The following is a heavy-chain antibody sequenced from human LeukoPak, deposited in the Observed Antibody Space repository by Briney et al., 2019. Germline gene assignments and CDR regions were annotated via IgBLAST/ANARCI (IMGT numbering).Heavy chain of an antibody. CDR2: TYQRSKWYN. Sequence: SQTLSLTCAISGDSLSINSAAWNWIRQSPSRGLEWLGRTYQRSKWYNDYAVSVKSRITINPDISKNQFSLQLNSVTPEDTAVYYCAGSPSPYSSGWYFDYWGQGTLVTVSS. D-gene: IGHD6-19*01. V-gene: IGHV6-1*01. J-gene: IGHJ4*02. CDR3: AGSPSPYSSGWYFDY. CDR1: GDSLSINSAA.